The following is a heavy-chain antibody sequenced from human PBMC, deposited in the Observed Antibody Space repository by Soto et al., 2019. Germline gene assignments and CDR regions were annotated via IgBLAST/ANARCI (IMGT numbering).Heavy chain of an antibody. Sequence: SQTPSHPSALPVDCVSGDIPSSSSTRQSPPRGLGLLGRTSYRSKWYNAYAVSVKSRIPINPDTSKNQFSLQLNSVTPEDTAVYYCARNILTGYAPATIETTFDIWGQGTMVTVSS. D-gene: IGHD3-9*01. CDR1: VDCVSGDIPS. J-gene: IGHJ3*02. V-gene: IGHV6-1*01. CDR3: ARNILTGYAPATIETTFDI. CDR2: TSYRSKWYN.